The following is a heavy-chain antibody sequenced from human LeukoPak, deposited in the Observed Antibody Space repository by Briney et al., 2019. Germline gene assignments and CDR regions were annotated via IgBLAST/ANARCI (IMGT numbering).Heavy chain of an antibody. V-gene: IGHV1-46*03. Sequence: ASVKVSCKASGYTFTSYYMHWVRQAPGQGFEWMGIINPSGGSTSYAQKFQGRVTMTRDTSTSTVYMELSSLRSEDTAVYYCARIDPAAYFDYWGQGTLVTVSS. J-gene: IGHJ4*02. D-gene: IGHD6-13*01. CDR1: GYTFTSYY. CDR3: ARIDPAAYFDY. CDR2: INPSGGST.